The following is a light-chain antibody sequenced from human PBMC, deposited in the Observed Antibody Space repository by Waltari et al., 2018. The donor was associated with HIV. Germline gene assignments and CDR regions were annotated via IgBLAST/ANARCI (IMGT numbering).Light chain of an antibody. CDR2: AAS. J-gene: IGKJ2*03. V-gene: IGKV1-39*01. CDR3: QQSYSTHS. CDR1: QSISSY. Sequence: DIQMTQSPSSLSASVGDRVTITCRASQSISSYLNWYQQKPGKAPKLLIYAASSLQSWVPSMFSGIGSGTDFTLTISSLQPEDFATYYCQQSYSTHSFGQGTKLEIK.